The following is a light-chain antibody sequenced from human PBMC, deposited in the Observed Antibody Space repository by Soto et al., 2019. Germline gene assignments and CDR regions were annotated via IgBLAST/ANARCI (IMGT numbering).Light chain of an antibody. J-gene: IGLJ3*02. Sequence: QSALTQPASVSGSPGQSITISCTGTSSDVGGYTYVSWYQQHPGKAPKLIIYDVTNRPSGVSNRFSGSKSGNTASLTISGLQAEDEADYYCSSYTSSSTRVFGGGTKVTVL. CDR2: DVT. V-gene: IGLV2-14*01. CDR1: SSDVGGYTY. CDR3: SSYTSSSTRV.